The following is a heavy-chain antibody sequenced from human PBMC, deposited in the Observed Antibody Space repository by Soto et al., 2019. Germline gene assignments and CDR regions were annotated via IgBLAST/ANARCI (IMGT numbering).Heavy chain of an antibody. D-gene: IGHD4-17*01. CDR2: ISAYNGNT. J-gene: IGHJ6*03. CDR3: ARRDGDYSRYYYYYMDV. V-gene: IGHV1-18*01. CDR1: GYTFTSYG. Sequence: GASVKVSCKASGYTFTSYGISWVRQAPGQGFEWMGWISAYNGNTNYAQKLQGRVTMTTDTSTSTAYMELRSLRSDDTAVYYCARRDGDYSRYYYYYMDVWGKGTTVTVSS.